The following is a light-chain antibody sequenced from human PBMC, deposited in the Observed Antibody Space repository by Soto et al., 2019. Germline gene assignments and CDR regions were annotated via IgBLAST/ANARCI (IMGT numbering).Light chain of an antibody. CDR3: QQYNSYWT. CDR2: KAS. J-gene: IGKJ1*01. Sequence: DIQMTQSPSTLSASVGDGVTITCRASQSISSWLAWYQQKPGKAPKLLIYKASSLESEVPSRFSGSGSGTEFTLTISSLQPDDFATYYCQQYNSYWTFGQGTKVDIK. V-gene: IGKV1-5*03. CDR1: QSISSW.